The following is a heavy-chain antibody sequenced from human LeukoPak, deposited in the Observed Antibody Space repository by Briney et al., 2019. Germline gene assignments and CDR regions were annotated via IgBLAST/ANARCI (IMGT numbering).Heavy chain of an antibody. CDR3: ARVSSVYGGNLGYYYYYMDV. Sequence: ASVKVSCKASGYTFTGYYMHWVRQAPGQGLEWMGWINPNSGGTNYAQKFQGRVTMTRDTSISTAYMELSRLRSDDTAVYYCARVSSVYGGNLGYYYYYMDVWGKGTTVTVSS. CDR1: GYTFTGYY. CDR2: INPNSGGT. D-gene: IGHD4-23*01. J-gene: IGHJ6*03. V-gene: IGHV1-2*02.